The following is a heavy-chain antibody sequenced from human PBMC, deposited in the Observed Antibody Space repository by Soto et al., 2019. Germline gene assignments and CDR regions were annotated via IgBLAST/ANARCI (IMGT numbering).Heavy chain of an antibody. CDR1: GDSISSRSSS. CDR3: ARQRTSVVTQTYFDV. J-gene: IGHJ4*02. D-gene: IGHD2-21*02. V-gene: IGHV4-39*01. Sequence: SETLSLTGTVTGDSISSRSSSWGWIRQPQGKGLEGIGRIYFSGSTYNNPSLRSRVSMSIDTSKDQFSLKRKSVTAADTALYFCARQRTSVVTQTYFDVWGPGSLVTVSS. CDR2: IYFSGST.